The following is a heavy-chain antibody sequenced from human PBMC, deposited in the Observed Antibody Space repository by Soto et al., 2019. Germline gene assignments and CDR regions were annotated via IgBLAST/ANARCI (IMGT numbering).Heavy chain of an antibody. CDR2: IYHSGST. V-gene: IGHV4-4*02. CDR3: ARDPGAAAGTPNRGWFDP. J-gene: IGHJ5*02. Sequence: SETLSLTCAVSGGSISSSNWWSWVRQPPGKGLEWIGEIYHSGSTNYNPSLKSRVTISVDKSKNQFSLKLSSVTAADTAVYYCARDPGAAAGTPNRGWFDPWGQGTLVTVSS. D-gene: IGHD6-13*01. CDR1: GGSISSSNW.